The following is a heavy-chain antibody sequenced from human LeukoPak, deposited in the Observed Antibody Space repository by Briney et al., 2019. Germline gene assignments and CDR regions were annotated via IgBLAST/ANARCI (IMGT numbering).Heavy chain of an antibody. CDR1: GFTFSSYW. D-gene: IGHD3-22*01. CDR2: IKQDGSEK. Sequence: GGSLRLSCAASGFTFSSYWMSWVRQTPGKGLEWVANIKQDGSEKYYVDSVKGRFTISRDNAKNSLYLQMNSLRAEGTAVYYCARASSSGYRGADYWGQGTLVTVSS. V-gene: IGHV3-7*01. CDR3: ARASSSGYRGADY. J-gene: IGHJ4*02.